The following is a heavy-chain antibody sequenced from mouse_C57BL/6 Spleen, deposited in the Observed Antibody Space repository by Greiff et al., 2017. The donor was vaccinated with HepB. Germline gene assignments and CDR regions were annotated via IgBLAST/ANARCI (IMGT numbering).Heavy chain of an antibody. D-gene: IGHD1-1*01. Sequence: QVQLQQSGAELMKPGASVKLSCKATGYTFTGYWIEWVKQRPGHGLEWIGEILPGSGSTNYNEKFKGKATFTAATSSNTAYIQLSSLTTEDSAIYYCARGGYYDSSYTRLYFDYWGQGTTLTVSS. CDR1: GYTFTGYW. CDR3: ARGGYYDSSYTRLYFDY. V-gene: IGHV1-9*01. CDR2: ILPGSGST. J-gene: IGHJ2*01.